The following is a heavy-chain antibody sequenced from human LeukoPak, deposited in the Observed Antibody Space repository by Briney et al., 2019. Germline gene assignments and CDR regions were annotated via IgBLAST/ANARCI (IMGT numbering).Heavy chain of an antibody. D-gene: IGHD4-11*01. V-gene: IGHV3-13*01. CDR3: AREGSNDAGYFDL. Sequence: GGSLRLSCAASGFTFSSHDMHWVRQVTGKTLEWVSVIGTAGDTDYPGSVKGRFTISRENAKNSLYLQMNSLRAGDTAVYYCAREGSNDAGYFDLWGRGTLVTVSS. CDR2: IGTAGDT. J-gene: IGHJ2*01. CDR1: GFTFSSHD.